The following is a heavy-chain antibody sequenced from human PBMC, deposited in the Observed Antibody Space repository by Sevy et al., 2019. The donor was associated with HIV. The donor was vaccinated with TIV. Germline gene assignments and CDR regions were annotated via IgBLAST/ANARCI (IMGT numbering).Heavy chain of an antibody. Sequence: GGSLRLSCAGSGFTFGGYMMNWVGQAPGRGLEWVARVSRNGGTPEYGDSAKGRFTISRDNSKNTVYLQLKELRAEDTALYYCVKEGRDDFNPYLDFWGQGILVTVSS. V-gene: IGHV3-23*01. CDR2: VSRNGGTP. J-gene: IGHJ4*02. D-gene: IGHD3-10*01. CDR1: GFTFGGYM. CDR3: VKEGRDDFNPYLDF.